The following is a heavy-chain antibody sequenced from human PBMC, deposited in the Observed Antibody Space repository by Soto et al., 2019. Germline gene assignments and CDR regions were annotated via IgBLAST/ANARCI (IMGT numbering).Heavy chain of an antibody. CDR1: GGSLTSYP. Sequence: QMEQSWAEVRKPGSSVKVYCKPSGGSLTSYPMAWVLQAPGQGFEWMGGIIPIHGTTEYAQKFQGRVTITADESTNRATLEMPGLTSEDTAGYYCARGWGLVSWGPGTLVTGAS. CDR2: IIPIHGTT. D-gene: IGHD3-16*01. CDR3: ARGWGLVS. V-gene: IGHV1-69*01. J-gene: IGHJ4*02.